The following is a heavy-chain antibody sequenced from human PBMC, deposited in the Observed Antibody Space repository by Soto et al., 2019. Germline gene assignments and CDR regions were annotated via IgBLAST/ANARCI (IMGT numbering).Heavy chain of an antibody. CDR1: GATFSGNF. D-gene: IGHD3-10*01. J-gene: IGHJ4*01. CDR3: TRYTSGANFQY. V-gene: IGHV1-2*02. Sequence: QVQLVQSGAEVKEPGASVKVSCKPSGATFSGNFFHWVRQAPGQGLEWMGEINPDNGDTNYAQKFQDRVTMTRDTSISSAYRDRSRLRADDTDGYFCTRYTSGANFQYWGHRPRVTVS. CDR2: INPDNGDT.